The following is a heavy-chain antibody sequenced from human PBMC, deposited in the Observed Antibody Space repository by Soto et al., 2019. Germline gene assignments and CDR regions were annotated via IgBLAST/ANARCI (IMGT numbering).Heavy chain of an antibody. D-gene: IGHD3-22*01. CDR3: AREPKYDSSGYPTYYFDY. V-gene: IGHV1-2*02. J-gene: IGHJ4*02. CDR2: INPNSGGT. Sequence: ASVKVSCKASGYTFTGYYMHWVRQAPGQGLEWMGWINPNSGGTNYAQKFQGRVTMTRDTSISTAYMELSRLRSDDTAVYYCAREPKYDSSGYPTYYFDYWGQGTLVTVSS. CDR1: GYTFTGYY.